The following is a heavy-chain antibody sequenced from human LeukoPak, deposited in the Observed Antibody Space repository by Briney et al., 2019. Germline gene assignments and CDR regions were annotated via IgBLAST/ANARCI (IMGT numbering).Heavy chain of an antibody. CDR1: GFTFSSYS. CDR3: ARGSEFGSYFDY. D-gene: IGHD1-26*01. J-gene: IGHJ4*02. CDR2: INHSGST. Sequence: GSLRLSCAASGFTFSSYSMNWVRQPPGKGLEWIGEINHSGSTNYNPSLKSRVTISVDTSKNQFSLKLSSVTAADTAVYYCARGSEFGSYFDYWGQGTLVTVSS. V-gene: IGHV4-34*01.